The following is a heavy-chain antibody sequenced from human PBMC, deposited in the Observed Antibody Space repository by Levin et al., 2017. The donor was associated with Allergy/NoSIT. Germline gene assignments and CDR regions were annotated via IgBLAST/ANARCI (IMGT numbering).Heavy chain of an antibody. J-gene: IGHJ4*02. CDR2: IIPILGIA. CDR1: GGTFSSYT. Sequence: SVKVSCKASGGTFSSYTISWVRQAPGQGLEWMGRIIPILGIANYAQKFQGRVTITADKSTSTAYMELSSLRSEDTAVYYCARDPVPGVHSDRTGGLTDHWGQGTLVTVSS. D-gene: IGHD1-1*01. CDR3: ARDPVPGVHSDRTGGLTDH. V-gene: IGHV1-69*02.